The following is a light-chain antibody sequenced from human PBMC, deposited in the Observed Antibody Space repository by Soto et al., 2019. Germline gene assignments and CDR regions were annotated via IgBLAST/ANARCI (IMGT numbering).Light chain of an antibody. Sequence: EIVLTQSPGTLSLSPGERATPSCRASQSVSNNYLAWYQQKPGQAPRLLIYGASNRATGIPDRFSGSGSGTDFTLTISRLEPEDFAVYYCQQHGSSPITFGQGTRLEIK. CDR2: GAS. CDR3: QQHGSSPIT. CDR1: QSVSNNY. V-gene: IGKV3-20*01. J-gene: IGKJ5*01.